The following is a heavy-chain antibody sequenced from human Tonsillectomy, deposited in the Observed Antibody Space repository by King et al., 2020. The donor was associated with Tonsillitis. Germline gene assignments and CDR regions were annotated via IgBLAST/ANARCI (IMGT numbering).Heavy chain of an antibody. Sequence: QLVQSGPEVKKPGASVKVSCKASGYTFSNYGITWVRQAPGQGLEWMGWISVYSGDINYSQKVHGRVTMTTDTSTNTAYMELRSLRSDDTDIYYCTRDKAVGAMDYWGQGTLVTVSS. CDR1: GYTFSNYG. CDR2: ISVYSGDI. CDR3: TRDKAVGAMDY. D-gene: IGHD1-26*01. V-gene: IGHV1-18*01. J-gene: IGHJ4*02.